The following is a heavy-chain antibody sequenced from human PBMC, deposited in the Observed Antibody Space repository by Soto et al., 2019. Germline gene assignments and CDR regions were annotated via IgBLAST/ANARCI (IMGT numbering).Heavy chain of an antibody. J-gene: IGHJ4*02. Sequence: GGSLRLSCAASGFNFGVFGMHWVRQAPGKGLEWLSVLSYEGSDEYYADSVRGRFTISRDNSKNTLFLQMDSLRVDDTGVYYCALTRRSSLLEVAGPGFESWGKGTLVTVPS. CDR3: ALTRRSSLLEVAGPGFES. CDR2: LSYEGSDE. D-gene: IGHD6-19*01. V-gene: IGHV3-30*03. CDR1: GFNFGVFG.